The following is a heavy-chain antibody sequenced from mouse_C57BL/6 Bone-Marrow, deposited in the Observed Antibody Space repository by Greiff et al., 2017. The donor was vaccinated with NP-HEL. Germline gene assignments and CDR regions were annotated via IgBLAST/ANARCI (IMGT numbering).Heavy chain of an antibody. J-gene: IGHJ4*01. Sequence: EVMLVESGGGLVQPGGSLKLSCAASGFTFSDYGMAWVRQAPRKGPEWVAFISNLAYSIYYADTVTGRFTISRENAKNTLYLEMSSLRSEDTAMYYCARLGLRYYAMDYWGQGTSVTVSS. CDR1: GFTFSDYG. CDR2: ISNLAYSI. D-gene: IGHD1-1*01. V-gene: IGHV5-15*01. CDR3: ARLGLRYYAMDY.